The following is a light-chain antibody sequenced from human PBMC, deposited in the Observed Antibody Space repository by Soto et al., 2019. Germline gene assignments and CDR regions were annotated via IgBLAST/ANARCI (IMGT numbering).Light chain of an antibody. J-gene: IGLJ3*02. CDR2: EGN. CDR3: SSYSSGSTLGV. Sequence: QSALTQPASVSGSPGQSITVSCTGSSSDVGSHNLVSWYQQYPGKAPKLMIYEGNNRPSGVSNRFSGSKSGNTASLTISGLQAEDEAVYYCSSYSSGSTLGVFGGGTKLTVL. V-gene: IGLV2-14*02. CDR1: SSDVGSHNL.